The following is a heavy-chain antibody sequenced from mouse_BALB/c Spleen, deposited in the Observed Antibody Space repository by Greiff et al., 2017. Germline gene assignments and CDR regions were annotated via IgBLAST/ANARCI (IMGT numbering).Heavy chain of an antibody. Sequence: EVQGVESGPGLVKPSQSLSLTCTVTGYSITSDYAWNWIRQFPGNKLEWMGYISYSGSTSYNPSLKSRISITRDTSKNQFFLQLNSVTTEDTATYYCASNYGNYDAMDYWGQGTSVTVSS. CDR1: GYSITSDYA. D-gene: IGHD2-1*01. CDR2: ISYSGST. CDR3: ASNYGNYDAMDY. J-gene: IGHJ4*01. V-gene: IGHV3-2*02.